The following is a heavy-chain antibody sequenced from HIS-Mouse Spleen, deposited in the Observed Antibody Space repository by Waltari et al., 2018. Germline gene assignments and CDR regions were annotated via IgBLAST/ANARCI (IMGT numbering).Heavy chain of an antibody. CDR2: INHSGST. Sequence: QVQLQQWGAGLLKPSETLSLTCAVYGGSFSGYYWSWIRQHPGKGLEWIGEINHSGSTNYTPSLKSRVTISVDTSKNQFSLKLSSVTAADTAVYYCARGLAARFDYWGQGTLVTVSS. J-gene: IGHJ4*02. D-gene: IGHD6-6*01. CDR3: ARGLAARFDY. CDR1: GGSFSGYY. V-gene: IGHV4-34*01.